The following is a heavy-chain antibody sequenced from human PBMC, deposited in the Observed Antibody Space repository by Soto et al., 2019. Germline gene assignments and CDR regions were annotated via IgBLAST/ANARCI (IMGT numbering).Heavy chain of an antibody. Sequence: EGQLLESGGGLVHPGGSLRLSCTASGFNFNSYAMIWVRQAPGKGLEWVSGISGYGDSTYYAASVKGRFTISRDNSQKMLFLQMNRLRAEDTAMYYCAKVPLVLSNAFDLWGQGTKVTVSS. V-gene: IGHV3-23*01. D-gene: IGHD4-4*01. CDR2: ISGYGDST. CDR1: GFNFNSYA. J-gene: IGHJ3*01. CDR3: AKVPLVLSNAFDL.